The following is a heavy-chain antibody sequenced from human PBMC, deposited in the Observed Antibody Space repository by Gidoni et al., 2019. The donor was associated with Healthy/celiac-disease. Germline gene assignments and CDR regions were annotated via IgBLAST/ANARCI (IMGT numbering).Heavy chain of an antibody. CDR3: AHSSEHFRRYGAYRPLDY. V-gene: IGHV2-5*02. J-gene: IGHJ4*02. D-gene: IGHD5-18*01. CDR1: GFSLSTSGVG. Sequence: QITLKESGPTLVKPTQTLTLTCTFSGFSLSTSGVGVGWIRQPPGKALEWLALIYWDDDKRYSPSLKSRLTITKDTSKNQVVLTMTNMDPVDTATYYCAHSSEHFRRYGAYRPLDYWGQGTLVTVSS. CDR2: IYWDDDK.